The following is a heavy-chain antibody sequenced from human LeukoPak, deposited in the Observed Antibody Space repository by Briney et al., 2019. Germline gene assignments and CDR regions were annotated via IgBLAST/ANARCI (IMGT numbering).Heavy chain of an antibody. CDR1: GYTFTSYD. CDR2: MNPNSGNT. CDR3: ARGSYYDFWSGPYYYYGMDV. J-gene: IGHJ6*02. V-gene: IGHV1-8*01. Sequence: GASVKVSCKASGYTFTSYDINWVRQATGQGLEWMGWMNPNSGNTGYAQKFQGRVTMTRNTSISTAYMELSSLRSEDTAVYYCARGSYYDFWSGPYYYYGMDVWGQGTTVTVSS. D-gene: IGHD3-3*01.